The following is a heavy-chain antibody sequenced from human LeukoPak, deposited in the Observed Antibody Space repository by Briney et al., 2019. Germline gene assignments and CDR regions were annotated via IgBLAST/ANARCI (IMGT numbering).Heavy chain of an antibody. J-gene: IGHJ4*02. CDR3: ASSHPLSSTNEYYTPFDY. V-gene: IGHV4-4*09. Sequence: SETLSLTCSVSGGSITNDNWCWSWDSPREGLWWSWYIYPSGSTTYNPSLKSRVTISLDTSKNQFSLKLTSVTAADTAVYYCASSHPLSSTNEYYTPFDYWGLGILVTVSS. CDR2: IYPSGST. CDR1: GGSITNDN. D-gene: IGHD2-8*01.